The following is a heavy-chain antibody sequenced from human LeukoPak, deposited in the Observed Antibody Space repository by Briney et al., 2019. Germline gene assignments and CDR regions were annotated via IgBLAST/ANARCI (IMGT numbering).Heavy chain of an antibody. Sequence: GGSLRLSCAASGFTFSSYAMSWVRQAPGKGLEWVSLISFTGANTYYTDSVKGRFSVSRDNAKDTLYLQVNSLRVEDTAISYWARDMELSTWGKGTLVSVSS. CDR1: GFTFSSYA. CDR2: ISFTGANT. J-gene: IGHJ3*01. CDR3: ARDMELST. D-gene: IGHD3-16*02. V-gene: IGHV3-23*01.